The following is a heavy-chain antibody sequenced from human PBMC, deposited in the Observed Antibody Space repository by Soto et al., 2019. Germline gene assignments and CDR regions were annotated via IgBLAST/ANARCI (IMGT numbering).Heavy chain of an antibody. CDR2: ISYDGSNK. V-gene: IGHV3-30*03. Sequence: GGSLRLSCAASGFTFSSYGMHWVRQAPGKGLEWVAVISYDGSNKYYADSVKGRFTISRDNSKNTLYLQMNSLRAEDTAVYYCARGEITMIDETALGPSTFDYWGQGTMVTVSS. J-gene: IGHJ4*02. CDR3: ARGEITMIDETALGPSTFDY. CDR1: GFTFSSYG. D-gene: IGHD3-22*01.